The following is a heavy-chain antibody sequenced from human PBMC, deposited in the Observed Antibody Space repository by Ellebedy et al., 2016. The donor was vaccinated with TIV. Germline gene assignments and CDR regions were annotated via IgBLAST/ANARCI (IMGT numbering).Heavy chain of an antibody. V-gene: IGHV3-48*04. Sequence: GESLKISCAASGFTFSSYSMNWVRQAPGKGLEWVSYISSSSSTIYYADSVQGRFTISRDNAKNSLYLQMHSLRAEDTAVYYCARDLQYHYESSGYYYVRSPFGYWGQGTLVTVSS. CDR1: GFTFSSYS. D-gene: IGHD3-22*01. CDR2: ISSSSSTI. CDR3: ARDLQYHYESSGYYYVRSPFGY. J-gene: IGHJ4*02.